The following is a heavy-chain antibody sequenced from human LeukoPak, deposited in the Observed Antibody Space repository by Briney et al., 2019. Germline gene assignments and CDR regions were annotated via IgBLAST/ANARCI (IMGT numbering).Heavy chain of an antibody. V-gene: IGHV4-61*08. CDR3: ARGQLTDSSGYYSYYFDY. CDR2: IYYSGST. D-gene: IGHD3-22*01. CDR1: GGSISSVAYY. Sequence: SQTLSLTCTVSGGSISSVAYYWSWIRQPPGKGLEWIGYIYYSGSTNYNPSLKSRVTISVDTSKNQFSLKLSSVTAADTAVYYCARGQLTDSSGYYSYYFDYWGQGTLVTVSS. J-gene: IGHJ4*02.